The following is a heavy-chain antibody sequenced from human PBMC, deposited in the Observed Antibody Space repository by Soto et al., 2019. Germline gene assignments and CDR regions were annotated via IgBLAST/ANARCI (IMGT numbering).Heavy chain of an antibody. J-gene: IGHJ6*02. CDR1: GYTFTSYG. Sequence: GASVKVSCKASGYTFTSYGISWVRQAPGQGLEWMGWISAYNGNTNYAQKLQGRVTMATDTSTSTAYMELRSLRSDDTAVYYCARDIYSSSWYEMGYYYYYGMDVWGQGTTVTVSS. CDR2: ISAYNGNT. V-gene: IGHV1-18*01. CDR3: ARDIYSSSWYEMGYYYYYGMDV. D-gene: IGHD6-13*01.